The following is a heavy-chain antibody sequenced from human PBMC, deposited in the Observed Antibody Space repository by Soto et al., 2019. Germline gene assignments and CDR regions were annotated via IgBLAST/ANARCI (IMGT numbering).Heavy chain of an antibody. D-gene: IGHD5-18*01. CDR1: GFTFSSYS. CDR2: ISSSSII. CDR3: ARDVQRRGYNYGSFDY. V-gene: IGHV3-48*02. Sequence: PGGSLRLSCAASGFTFSSYSMNWVRQAPGKGLEWVSSISSSSIIYYADSVKGRFTISRDNARNSLYLQINSLRDEDTAVYYCARDVQRRGYNYGSFDYWGQGTLVTVSS. J-gene: IGHJ4*02.